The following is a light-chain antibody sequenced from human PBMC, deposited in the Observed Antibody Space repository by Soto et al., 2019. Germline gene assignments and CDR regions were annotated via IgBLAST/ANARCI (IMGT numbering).Light chain of an antibody. Sequence: SYELTQSPSVSVSPGQTASITCSGDELGNKYASWYQQKPGQSPILVIYQDSKWPSGIPERFSGSNSGNTATLTITGTQEMDEADYYCQAWDSSTYVVFGGGTKLTVL. V-gene: IGLV3-1*01. J-gene: IGLJ2*01. CDR3: QAWDSSTYVV. CDR2: QDS. CDR1: ELGNKY.